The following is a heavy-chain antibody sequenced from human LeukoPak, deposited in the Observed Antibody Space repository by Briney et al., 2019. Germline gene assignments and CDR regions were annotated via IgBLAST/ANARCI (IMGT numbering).Heavy chain of an antibody. D-gene: IGHD4-17*01. J-gene: IGHJ4*02. CDR1: GGTFSSYA. Sequence: SVKVSCKASGGTFSSYAISWVRQAPGQGLEWMGRIIPILGIANYAQKFQGRVTITADKSTSTAYMELSSLRSEDTAVYYCARPGGHDYGTGGYDYWGQGTLVTVSS. CDR3: ARPGGHDYGTGGYDY. V-gene: IGHV1-69*04. CDR2: IIPILGIA.